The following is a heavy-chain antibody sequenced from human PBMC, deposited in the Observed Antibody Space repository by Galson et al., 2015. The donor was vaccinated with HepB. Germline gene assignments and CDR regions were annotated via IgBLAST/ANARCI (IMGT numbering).Heavy chain of an antibody. D-gene: IGHD3-22*01. CDR2: IIPIFGTA. CDR1: GGTFSSYA. V-gene: IGHV1-69*13. Sequence: SVKVSCKASGGTFSSYAISWVRQAPGQGLEWMGGIIPIFGTANYAQKFQGRVTITADESTSTAYMELSSLRSEDTAVYYCARGYYYDSSGYYPPFDYWVQGTLVTVSS. J-gene: IGHJ4*02. CDR3: ARGYYYDSSGYYPPFDY.